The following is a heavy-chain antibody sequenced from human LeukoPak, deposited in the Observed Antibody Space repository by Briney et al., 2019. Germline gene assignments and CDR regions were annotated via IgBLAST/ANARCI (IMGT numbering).Heavy chain of an antibody. V-gene: IGHV1-46*01. D-gene: IGHD3-22*01. CDR1: GYTFTSYY. Sequence: ASVKVSCKASGYTFTSYYMHWVRQAPGQGLEWMGIINPSGGSTSYAQKFQGRVTMTRDMSTSTVYMELSSLRSEDTAVYYCARVRDSHTYYYDSSGYVPFDYWGQGTLVTVSS. CDR2: INPSGGST. CDR3: ARVRDSHTYYYDSSGYVPFDY. J-gene: IGHJ4*02.